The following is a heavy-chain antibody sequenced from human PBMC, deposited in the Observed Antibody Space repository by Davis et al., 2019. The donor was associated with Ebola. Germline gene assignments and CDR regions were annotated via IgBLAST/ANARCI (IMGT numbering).Heavy chain of an antibody. CDR2: IHHSGST. CDR1: GASISSPNW. D-gene: IGHD3-9*01. CDR3: ARHPYFDILTGYPAAFDI. V-gene: IGHV4-4*02. J-gene: IGHJ3*02. Sequence: MPSVTLSLTCAVSGASISSPNWWSWVRQPPGKGLEWIGEIHHSGSTNYEPSLKSRVTMSVDKSKNQFSLELRSVTAADTAVYYCARHPYFDILTGYPAAFDIWGQGTMVTVSS.